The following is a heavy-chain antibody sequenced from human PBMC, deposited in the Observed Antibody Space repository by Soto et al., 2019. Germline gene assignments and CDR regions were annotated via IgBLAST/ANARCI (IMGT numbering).Heavy chain of an antibody. CDR2: ISGSGGST. CDR3: AKDHAAAGRPKYYFDY. V-gene: IGHV3-23*01. J-gene: IGHJ4*02. D-gene: IGHD6-13*01. Sequence: GGSLRLSCAASGFTFSSYAMSWVRQAPGKGLEWVSAISGSGGSTHYADSVKGRFTISRDNSKNTLYLQMNSLRAEDTAVYYCAKDHAAAGRPKYYFDYWGQGTLVTVSS. CDR1: GFTFSSYA.